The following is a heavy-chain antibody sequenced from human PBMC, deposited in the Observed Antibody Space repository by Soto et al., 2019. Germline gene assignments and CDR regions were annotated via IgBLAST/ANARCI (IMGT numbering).Heavy chain of an antibody. CDR1: GFIFDDYA. D-gene: IGHD1-26*01. CDR2: ISWDSGSI. CDR3: ARDKSGGATPYYFDY. Sequence: PGGSLRLSCAASGFIFDDYAMHWVRQAPGKGLEWVSGISWDSGSIIYADSVKGRFIISRDNAKNSLYLQMNSLRAEDTAVYYCARDKSGGATPYYFDYWGQRTLVTVSS. V-gene: IGHV3-9*01. J-gene: IGHJ4*02.